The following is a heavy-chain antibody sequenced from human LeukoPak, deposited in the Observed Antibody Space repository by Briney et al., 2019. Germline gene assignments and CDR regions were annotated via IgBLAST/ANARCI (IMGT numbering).Heavy chain of an antibody. V-gene: IGHV4-59*11. CDR1: GGAIRSQY. D-gene: IGHD2-2*01. J-gene: IGHJ3*02. CDR2: IYYTGNS. Sequence: SETLSLTCTVSGGAIRSQYWSWIRQPPGKGLEWIGYIYYTGNSNYNPSLKSRVTISVDTSKNQFSLKLSSMTAADTAVYYCARVLFDIVVVPTDIHDALDIWGQGTLVTVSS. CDR3: ARVLFDIVVVPTDIHDALDI.